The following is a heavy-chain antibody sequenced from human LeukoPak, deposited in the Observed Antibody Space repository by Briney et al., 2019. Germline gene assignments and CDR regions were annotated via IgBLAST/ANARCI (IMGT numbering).Heavy chain of an antibody. CDR1: GFTFSSYG. CDR3: AKTGTTPQYPYYFDY. J-gene: IGHJ4*02. Sequence: PGGSLRLSCAASGFTFSSYGMHWVRQAPGKGLEWVAFIRYDGSNKYYADSVKGRFTISRDNSKNTLYLQMNSLRAEDTAVYYCAKTGTTPQYPYYFDYWGQGTLVTVSS. CDR2: IRYDGSNK. D-gene: IGHD1-7*01. V-gene: IGHV3-30*02.